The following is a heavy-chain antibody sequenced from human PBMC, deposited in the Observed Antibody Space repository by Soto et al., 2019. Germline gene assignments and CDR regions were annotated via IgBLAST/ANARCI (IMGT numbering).Heavy chain of an antibody. V-gene: IGHV4-59*01. Sequence: QVQLQESGPGLVKPSETLSLTCTVSGGSISSYYWSWIRQPPGKGLEWIGYIYYSGSTNYNPSLKRRVTISVDTSKNQFSLKLSSVTAADTAVYYCASNPLAAAGTGAFDIWGQGTMVTVSS. CDR3: ASNPLAAAGTGAFDI. CDR2: IYYSGST. J-gene: IGHJ3*02. CDR1: GGSISSYY. D-gene: IGHD6-13*01.